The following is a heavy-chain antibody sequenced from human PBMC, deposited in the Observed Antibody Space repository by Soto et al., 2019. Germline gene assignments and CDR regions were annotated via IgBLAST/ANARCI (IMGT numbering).Heavy chain of an antibody. Sequence: ASVKGSCKASGYTFTSYYMHWLRQAPGQGLEWMGIINPSGGSTSYAQKFQGRVTMTRDTSTSTVYMELSSLRSEDTAVYYCARDGRDCGGDCYTDYWGQGTLVTVSS. J-gene: IGHJ4*02. V-gene: IGHV1-46*01. D-gene: IGHD2-21*02. CDR3: ARDGRDCGGDCYTDY. CDR1: GYTFTSYY. CDR2: INPSGGST.